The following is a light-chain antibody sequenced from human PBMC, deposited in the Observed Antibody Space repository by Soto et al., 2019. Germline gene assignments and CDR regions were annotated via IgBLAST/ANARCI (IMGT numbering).Light chain of an antibody. CDR1: SSDVGGYNY. CDR2: EIS. CDR3: NSYVLSSNGV. J-gene: IGLJ3*02. V-gene: IGLV2-8*01. Sequence: QSALTQPPSASGSPGQSVTISCTGTSSDVGGYNYVSWYQQHPGKAPKLLIFEISKRPSGVPDRFSGSKSGNSASLTVSGVEAEDEYDYFSNSYVLSSNGVFGGGTKLTVL.